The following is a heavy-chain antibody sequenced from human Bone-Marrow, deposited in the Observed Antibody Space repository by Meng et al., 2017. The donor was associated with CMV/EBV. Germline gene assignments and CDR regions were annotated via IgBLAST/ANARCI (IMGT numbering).Heavy chain of an antibody. CDR2: IKQDGSEK. CDR1: GFTSRTYW. CDR3: GPSWA. Sequence: GESLKISCAASGFTSRTYWMSWVRQAPGKGLEWVANIKQDGSEKYYVDSVKGRFTISRDNAKSSLYLQMNSLRAEDTAVYYCGPSWAWGQGTLVTVSS. D-gene: IGHD1-26*01. J-gene: IGHJ4*02. V-gene: IGHV3-7*01.